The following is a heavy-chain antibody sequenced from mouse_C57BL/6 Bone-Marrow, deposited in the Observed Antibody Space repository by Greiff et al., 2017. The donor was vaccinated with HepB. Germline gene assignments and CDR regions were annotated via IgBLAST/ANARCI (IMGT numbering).Heavy chain of an antibody. CDR2: INYDGSST. CDR1: GFTFSDYY. D-gene: IGHD2-5*01. V-gene: IGHV5-16*01. Sequence: EVNVVESEGGLVQPGSSMKLSCTASGFTFSDYYMAWVRQVPEKGLEWVANINYDGSSTYYLDSLKSRFIISRDNAKNILYLQMSSLKSEDTATYYSARAYSNLYAMDYWGQGTSVTVSS. J-gene: IGHJ4*01. CDR3: ARAYSNLYAMDY.